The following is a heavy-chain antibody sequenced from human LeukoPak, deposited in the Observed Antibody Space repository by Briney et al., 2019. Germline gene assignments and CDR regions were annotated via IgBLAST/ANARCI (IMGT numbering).Heavy chain of an antibody. CDR3: ARAGARGYSYGGGAFDI. D-gene: IGHD5-18*01. CDR1: GGSISSGDYY. CDR2: IYHSGST. Sequence: SETLSLTCTVSGGSISSGDYYWSWIRQPPGKGLEWIGYIYHSGSTYYNPSLKSRVTISVDTSKNQFSLKLSSVTAADTAVYYCARAGARGYSYGGGAFDIWGQGTMVTVSS. V-gene: IGHV4-30-2*01. J-gene: IGHJ3*02.